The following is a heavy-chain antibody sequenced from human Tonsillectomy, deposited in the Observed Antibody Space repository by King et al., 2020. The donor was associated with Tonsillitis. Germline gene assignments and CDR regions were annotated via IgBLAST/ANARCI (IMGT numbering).Heavy chain of an antibody. CDR1: GYIFTTYW. V-gene: IGHV5-51*01. J-gene: IGHJ4*02. Sequence: VQLVESGAEGKKPGESLKISCKGSGYIFTTYWIAWVRQMPGKGLEWMGIIYPGDSDTRHSPSFQGQVTISADKSISTAYLQWSSLKASDTAMYYCARLGRHFDILTGYSVTPFVDCWGQGALVTVSS. D-gene: IGHD3-9*01. CDR3: ARLGRHFDILTGYSVTPFVDC. CDR2: IYPGDSDT.